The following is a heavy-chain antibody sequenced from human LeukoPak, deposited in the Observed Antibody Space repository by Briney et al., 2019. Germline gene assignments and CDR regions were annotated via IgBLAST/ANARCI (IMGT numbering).Heavy chain of an antibody. J-gene: IGHJ3*02. V-gene: IGHV1-69*04. CDR1: GGTFSSYA. CDR2: IIPILGIA. Sequence: SVKVSCKASGGTFSSYAISWVRQAPGQGLEWMGRIIPILGIANYAQKFQGRVTITADKSTSTAYMELSSLRSEDTAVYYCARSSDYGDYYAFDIWGQGTMVTVSS. CDR3: ARSSDYGDYYAFDI. D-gene: IGHD4-17*01.